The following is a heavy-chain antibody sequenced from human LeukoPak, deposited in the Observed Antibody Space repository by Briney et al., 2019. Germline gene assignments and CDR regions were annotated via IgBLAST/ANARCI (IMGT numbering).Heavy chain of an antibody. J-gene: IGHJ3*02. Sequence: GRSLRLSCAASGFTFSSYGMHWVRQAPGKGLEWVAVIWYDGSNKYYADSVKGRFTISRDNSKNTLYLQMNSLRAEDTAVYYCARETTFYAFDIWGQGTMVTVSS. V-gene: IGHV3-33*01. D-gene: IGHD4-4*01. CDR3: ARETTFYAFDI. CDR1: GFTFSSYG. CDR2: IWYDGSNK.